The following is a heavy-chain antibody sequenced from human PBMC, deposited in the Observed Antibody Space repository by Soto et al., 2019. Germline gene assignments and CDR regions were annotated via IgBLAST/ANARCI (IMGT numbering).Heavy chain of an antibody. CDR3: ARDILFENWFDP. V-gene: IGHV1-3*04. CDR1: GYIFTNNA. Sequence: GASVKVSCKASGYIFTNNAMHWVRQAPAQRLEWMGWINTATGNTKYSRKFLGRITLTRDTSATTVYMELSRLTSTDTAVYYCARDILFENWFDPWGQGTLVTVSS. J-gene: IGHJ5*02. CDR2: INTATGNT.